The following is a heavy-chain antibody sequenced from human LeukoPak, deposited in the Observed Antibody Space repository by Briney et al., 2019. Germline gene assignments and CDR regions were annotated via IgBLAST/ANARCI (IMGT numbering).Heavy chain of an antibody. CDR1: GGTFSSNA. J-gene: IGHJ6*03. CDR3: ARGRDFWSGYLHYYYMDV. V-gene: IGHV1-69*05. Sequence: SVKVSCKASGGTFSSNAISWVRQAPGQGLEWMGGIIPFFGTANYAQKFQGRVAITRNTPISTAYMELSSLRSEDTAVYYCARGRDFWSGYLHYYYMDVWGKGTTVTVSS. CDR2: IIPFFGTA. D-gene: IGHD3-3*01.